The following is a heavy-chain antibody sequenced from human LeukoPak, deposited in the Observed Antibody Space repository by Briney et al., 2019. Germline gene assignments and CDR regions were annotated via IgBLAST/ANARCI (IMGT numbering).Heavy chain of an antibody. Sequence: GGSLRLSCAASGFTFSSYSMNWVRQAPGKGLEWVSSISSSSSYIYYADSVKGRFTISRDNAKNSLYLQMNSLRAEDTAVYYCARSYGDYLRYYYYYGMDVWGQGTTVTVSS. D-gene: IGHD4-17*01. CDR1: GFTFSSYS. J-gene: IGHJ6*02. CDR3: ARSYGDYLRYYYYYGMDV. CDR2: ISSSSSYI. V-gene: IGHV3-21*01.